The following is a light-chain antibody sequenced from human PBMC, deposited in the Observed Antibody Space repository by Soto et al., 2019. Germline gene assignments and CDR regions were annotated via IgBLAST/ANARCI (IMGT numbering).Light chain of an antibody. Sequence: QSALTQPPSASGSPGKSVTSSCTGTSSDVGGYNYVSWYQQYPGRAPKLVIYEVTKRPSGVPDRFSGSKSGNTASLTVSGLQAEDEADYYCSSYAASNNFYFVFGGGTQLTVL. V-gene: IGLV2-8*01. J-gene: IGLJ3*02. CDR2: EVT. CDR3: SSYAASNNFYFV. CDR1: SSDVGGYNY.